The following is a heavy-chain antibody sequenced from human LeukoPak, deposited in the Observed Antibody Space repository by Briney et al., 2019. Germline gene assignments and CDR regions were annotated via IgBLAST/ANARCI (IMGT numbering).Heavy chain of an antibody. D-gene: IGHD3-22*01. CDR3: XXXPDYXDSSGYYYQPLGY. Sequence: GGSLRLSCAASGFTFSSYGMHWVRQAPGKGLEWVAFIRYDGSNKYYADSVKGRFTISRDNSKNTLYLQMNSLRAEDTAVYYCXXXPDYXDSSGYYYQPLGYXGQXTXVTVXS. CDR1: GFTFSSYG. J-gene: IGHJ4*02. CDR2: IRYDGSNK. V-gene: IGHV3-30*02.